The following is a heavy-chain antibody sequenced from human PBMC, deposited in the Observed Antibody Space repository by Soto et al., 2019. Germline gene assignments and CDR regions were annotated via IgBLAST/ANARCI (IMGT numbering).Heavy chain of an antibody. CDR2: INPNSGGT. V-gene: IGHV1-2*04. CDR1: GYTFTSYG. Sequence: ASVKVSCKASGYTFTSYGISWVRQAPGQGLEWMGWINPNSGGTNYAQKFQGWVTMTRDTSISTAYMELSRLRSDDTAVYYCAREGPAAGLYYYMDVWRKGTTVTVSS. D-gene: IGHD6-13*01. CDR3: AREGPAAGLYYYMDV. J-gene: IGHJ6*03.